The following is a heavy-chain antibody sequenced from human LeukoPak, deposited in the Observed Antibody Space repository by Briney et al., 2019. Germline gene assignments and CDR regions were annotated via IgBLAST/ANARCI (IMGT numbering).Heavy chain of an antibody. D-gene: IGHD6-19*01. CDR3: AKEGHIAGADRLGALDI. J-gene: IGHJ3*02. Sequence: PGGSLRLSCAASGFTFSSYAMAWVRQAPGKGLESVSNVNDSGDSTYYADSLKGRFTISRDNSRSTLFLQMNILRVEDTAIYYCAKEGHIAGADRLGALDIWGQGTMVTVSS. CDR2: VNDSGDST. V-gene: IGHV3-23*01. CDR1: GFTFSSYA.